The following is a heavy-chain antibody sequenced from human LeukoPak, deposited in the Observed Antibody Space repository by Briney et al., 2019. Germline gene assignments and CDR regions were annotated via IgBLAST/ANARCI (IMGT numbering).Heavy chain of an antibody. Sequence: GASLRLSCAASGFTFSSYAMSWVRQAPGKGLEWGSAISGSGGSTYYADSVKGRFTISRDNSKNTLYLQMNSLRAEDTAVYYCAKGGAESDYDYVRGSYRRGYNNWFDPWGQGTLVTVSS. V-gene: IGHV3-23*01. CDR3: AKGGAESDYDYVRGSYRRGYNNWFDP. D-gene: IGHD3-16*02. J-gene: IGHJ5*02. CDR1: GFTFSSYA. CDR2: ISGSGGST.